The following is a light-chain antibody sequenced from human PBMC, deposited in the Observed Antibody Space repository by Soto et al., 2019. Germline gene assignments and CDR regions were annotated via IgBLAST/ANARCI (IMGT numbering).Light chain of an antibody. V-gene: IGKV3-20*01. Sequence: ELVLPQSPGTPSFSPGARVPPSVRASQSVSGNYLAWYQQKPGQANTLLIYGTYSRAAGIKDRFSGGGSGTDFTLTVRRMEPEDFAVYYCQKYGSSPWTGGQGTKGEIK. CDR3: QKYGSSPWT. CDR1: QSVSGNY. J-gene: IGKJ1*01. CDR2: GTY.